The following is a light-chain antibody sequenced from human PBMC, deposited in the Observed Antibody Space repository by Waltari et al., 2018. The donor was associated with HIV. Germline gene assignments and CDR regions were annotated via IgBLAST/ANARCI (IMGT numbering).Light chain of an antibody. Sequence: EIIMTQSPATLSVSPGESVTLSCRASQSVSSSLAWYQQKIGQAPRLLMYGASIRATGIPGRFSGSGSGTEFTLTISSLQSEDFAVYYCQQYNNWARTFGQGTKVE. CDR1: QSVSSS. CDR3: QQYNNWART. J-gene: IGKJ1*01. V-gene: IGKV3-15*01. CDR2: GAS.